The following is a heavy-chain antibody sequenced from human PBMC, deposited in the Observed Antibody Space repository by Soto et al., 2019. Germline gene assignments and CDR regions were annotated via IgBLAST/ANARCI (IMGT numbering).Heavy chain of an antibody. J-gene: IGHJ1*01. CDR2: IYYSGST. CDR3: ASDYDSSGPTLFLPHH. Sequence: PSETLSLACTVSGGSISSYYWSWIRQPPGKGLEWIVYIYYSGSTNYNPSLKSRVTISVDTSKNQFSLKLSSVTAADTAVYYCASDYDSSGPTLFLPHHWGQGTLVTVSS. V-gene: IGHV4-59*01. D-gene: IGHD3-22*01. CDR1: GGSISSYY.